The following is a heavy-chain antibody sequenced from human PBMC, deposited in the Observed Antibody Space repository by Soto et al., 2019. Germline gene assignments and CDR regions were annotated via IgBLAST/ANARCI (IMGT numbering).Heavy chain of an antibody. J-gene: IGHJ6*02. Sequence: ASVKVSCKASGHTFTSYGISWVRQAPGQGLEWMGWISAYNGNTNYAQKLQGRVTMTTDTSTSTAYMELRSLRSDDTAVYYCASWTMVRGIPIRGMDVWGQGTTVTVSS. D-gene: IGHD3-10*01. CDR2: ISAYNGNT. V-gene: IGHV1-18*01. CDR3: ASWTMVRGIPIRGMDV. CDR1: GHTFTSYG.